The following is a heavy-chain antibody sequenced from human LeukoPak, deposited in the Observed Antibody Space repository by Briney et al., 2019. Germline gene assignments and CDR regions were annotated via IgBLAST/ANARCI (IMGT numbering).Heavy chain of an antibody. Sequence: PSETLSLTCTVSGGSISSGGYYWSWIRQHPGKGLEWIGYIYYSGSTYYNPSLKSRVTISVDTSKNQFSLKLSSVTAADTAVYYCARSLYSSSWAPYYYCGMDVWGQGTTVTVSS. CDR3: ARSLYSSSWAPYYYCGMDV. J-gene: IGHJ6*02. D-gene: IGHD6-13*01. CDR2: IYYSGST. CDR1: GGSISSGGYY. V-gene: IGHV4-31*03.